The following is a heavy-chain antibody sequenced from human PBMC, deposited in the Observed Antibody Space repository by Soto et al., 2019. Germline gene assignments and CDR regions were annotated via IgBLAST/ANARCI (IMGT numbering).Heavy chain of an antibody. CDR1: GGSISSGGYY. Sequence: SETLSLTCTVSGGSISSGGYYWSWIRQHPGKGLEWIGYIYYSGSTYYNPSLKSRVTISVDTSKNQFSLKLSSVTAADTAVYYCARGPVTSYDYIWGSYRAAAFDIWGQGTMVTVSS. V-gene: IGHV4-31*03. CDR3: ARGPVTSYDYIWGSYRAAAFDI. J-gene: IGHJ3*02. D-gene: IGHD3-16*02. CDR2: IYYSGST.